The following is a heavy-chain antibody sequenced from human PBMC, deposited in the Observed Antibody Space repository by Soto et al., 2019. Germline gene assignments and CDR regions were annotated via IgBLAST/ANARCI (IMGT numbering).Heavy chain of an antibody. Sequence: GASVKVSCKASGYTFTSYGISWVRQAPGQGLEWMGWISAYNGNTNYAQKLQGRVTMTTDTSTSTAYMELRSLRSDDTAVYYCASYIAGNYCYSGMDVWGQGTTVTVSS. V-gene: IGHV1-18*01. D-gene: IGHD2-15*01. CDR2: ISAYNGNT. CDR3: ASYIAGNYCYSGMDV. CDR1: GYTFTSYG. J-gene: IGHJ6*02.